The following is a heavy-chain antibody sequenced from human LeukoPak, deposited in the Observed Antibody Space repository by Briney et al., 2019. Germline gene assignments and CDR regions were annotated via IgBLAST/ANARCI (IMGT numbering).Heavy chain of an antibody. CDR2: ISGSGDYS. D-gene: IGHD4-17*01. CDR1: GFTFSNYV. J-gene: IGHJ5*02. V-gene: IGHV3-23*01. CDR3: AKDFSAGGNYGYRRLDP. Sequence: GGSLRLSCAASGFTFSNYVMNWVRQAPGRGLEWVSAISGSGDYSNTADSVKGRFTISRDNSENTLYLQMNSLRAEDTAVYYCAKDFSAGGNYGYRRLDPWGQGTLVTVSS.